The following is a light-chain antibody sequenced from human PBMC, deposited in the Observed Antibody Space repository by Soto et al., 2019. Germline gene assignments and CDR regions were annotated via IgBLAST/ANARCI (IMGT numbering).Light chain of an antibody. CDR3: QQSYSTPIT. CDR2: AAS. V-gene: IGKV1-39*01. CDR1: QSISTY. Sequence: DRVTITCRASQSISTYLNWYQLKAGKAPELLIYAASSLQSGVPSRFSGSGSGTDFTLTISSLQPEDFTTYYCQQSYSTPITFGQGTRLEIK. J-gene: IGKJ5*01.